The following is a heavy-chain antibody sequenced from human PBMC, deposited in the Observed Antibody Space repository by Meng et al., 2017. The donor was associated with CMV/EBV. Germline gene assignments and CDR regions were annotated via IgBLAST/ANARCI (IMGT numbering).Heavy chain of an antibody. CDR3: ARVSRSGYYSFDY. Sequence: ASVKVSCKASGYTFTSYDINWVRQATGQGLEWMGWMNPNSGNTGYAQKFQGRVTITRNTSISTAYMELSSLRSEDTAVYYCARVSRSGYYSFDYWGQGTLVTVSS. V-gene: IGHV1-8*03. CDR2: MNPNSGNT. D-gene: IGHD3-22*01. J-gene: IGHJ4*02. CDR1: GYTFTSYD.